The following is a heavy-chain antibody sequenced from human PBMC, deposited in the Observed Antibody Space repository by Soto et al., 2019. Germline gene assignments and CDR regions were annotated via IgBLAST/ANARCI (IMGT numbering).Heavy chain of an antibody. V-gene: IGHV3-7*01. Sequence: EVQLVESGGRLVQPGGSLRLSCAASGFMCSAYWMSWVRQDPGKGLEWVATISGGASDKFYVDSVKGRFTISRDDSKNTLYLQMHSLRDEDTAVYYCVREDWHRFDSWGQGTLVTVSS. D-gene: IGHD2-21*01. CDR3: VREDWHRFDS. CDR1: GFMCSAYW. J-gene: IGHJ4*02. CDR2: ISGGASDK.